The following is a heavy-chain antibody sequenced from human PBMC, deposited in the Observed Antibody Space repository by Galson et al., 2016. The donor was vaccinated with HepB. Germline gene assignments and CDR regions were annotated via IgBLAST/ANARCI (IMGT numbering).Heavy chain of an antibody. Sequence: SVKVSCKASGYTFTSYQMHWVRQAPGQGLEWMGIINPNADSTIYAQKFQGRVTMTRDTSTSTVYMELSSLRSEDTAVYYCAREGGYYSFYYYGMDVWGQGTTVTVSS. CDR1: GYTFTSYQ. V-gene: IGHV1-46*01. J-gene: IGHJ6*02. CDR3: AREGGYYSFYYYGMDV. D-gene: IGHD3-3*01. CDR2: INPNADST.